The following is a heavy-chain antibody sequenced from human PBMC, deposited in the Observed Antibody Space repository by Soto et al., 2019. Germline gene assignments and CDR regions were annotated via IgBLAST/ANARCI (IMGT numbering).Heavy chain of an antibody. V-gene: IGHV1-69*02. CDR1: GGTFRNYP. Sequence: QVQLVQSGTEVNKPGSSVNVSCKDSGGTFRNYPINWVRQAPGEGLEWMGSIFPLTDIPDYAQNFQARLTISADKSTSTAYMELSSLTSDDTAMYFCARGPLVVLNYFESWGQGTLVTVSS. J-gene: IGHJ4*02. CDR3: ARGPLVVLNYFES. CDR2: IFPLTDIP.